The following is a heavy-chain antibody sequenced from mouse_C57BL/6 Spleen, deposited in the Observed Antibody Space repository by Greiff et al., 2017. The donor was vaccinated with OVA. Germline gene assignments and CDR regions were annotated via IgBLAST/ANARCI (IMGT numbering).Heavy chain of an antibody. CDR2: IDPEDGET. CDR3: TRSDLLWLRLYAMAY. V-gene: IGHV14-2*01. CDR1: GFNIKDYY. J-gene: IGHJ4*01. Sequence: EVQLQQSGAELVKPGASVKLSCTASGFNIKDYYMHWVKQRTEQGLEWIGRIDPEDGETKYAPKFQGKATITADTSSTTAYLQLSSLTSEDTAVYYCTRSDLLWLRLYAMAYWGQGTSVTVSS. D-gene: IGHD2-2*01.